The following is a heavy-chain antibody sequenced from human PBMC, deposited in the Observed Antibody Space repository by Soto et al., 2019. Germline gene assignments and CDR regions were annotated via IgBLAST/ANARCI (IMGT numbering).Heavy chain of an antibody. J-gene: IGHJ5*02. CDR1: GGSISSGGYY. CDR2: IYYSGST. CDR3: ARVDTLSPVTPTSYNWFDR. Sequence: SETLSLTCTVSGGSISSGGYYWSWIRQHPGKGLEWIGYIYYSGSTYYNPSLKSRVTISVDTSKNQFSLKLSSVTAADTAVYYCARVDTLSPVTPTSYNWFDRWGQGTLVTVSS. V-gene: IGHV4-31*03. D-gene: IGHD4-17*01.